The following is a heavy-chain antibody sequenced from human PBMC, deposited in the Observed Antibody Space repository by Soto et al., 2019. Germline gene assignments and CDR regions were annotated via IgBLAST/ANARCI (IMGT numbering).Heavy chain of an antibody. CDR3: AKEPGYSSGWGPFDY. Sequence: GGSLRLSCAASGFTFSNYWMHWVRQAPGKGLMWVSRINSDGSSTTYADSVKGRFTISRDNSKNTLYLQMNSLRAEDTAVYYCAKEPGYSSGWGPFDYWGQGTLVTVSS. D-gene: IGHD6-19*01. V-gene: IGHV3-74*01. CDR2: INSDGSST. J-gene: IGHJ4*02. CDR1: GFTFSNYW.